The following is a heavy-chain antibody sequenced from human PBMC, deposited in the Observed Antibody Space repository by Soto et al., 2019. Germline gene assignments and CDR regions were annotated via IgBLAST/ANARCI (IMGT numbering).Heavy chain of an antibody. CDR3: AKDMGGNGRFAFDY. J-gene: IGHJ4*02. CDR1: GFTFNTYT. CDR2: VGGSGTST. D-gene: IGHD2-8*01. V-gene: IGHV3-23*01. Sequence: EVQLLESGGGLVEPGGSLRLSCAASGFTFNTYTMGWVRQAPGKGLEWVSSVGGSGTSTYYADSVKGRFTISRDNFKSTLFLQMNSLRAEDTAVYYCAKDMGGNGRFAFDYWGQGTMVTVSS.